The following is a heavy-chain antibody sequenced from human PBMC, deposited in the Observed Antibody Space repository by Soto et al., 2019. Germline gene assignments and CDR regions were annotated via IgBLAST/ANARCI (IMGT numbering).Heavy chain of an antibody. Sequence: GESLKISCKGSGYSFSSHWIGWVRQMPGKGLEWMGIIYPGDSDTRYGPSFQGQVTISADKSISTAYLQWSSLKASDTAMYYCARHIVSNYYYYYGMDVWGQGTTVTVSS. CDR2: IYPGDSDT. J-gene: IGHJ6*02. D-gene: IGHD1-26*01. V-gene: IGHV5-51*01. CDR3: ARHIVSNYYYYYGMDV. CDR1: GYSFSSHW.